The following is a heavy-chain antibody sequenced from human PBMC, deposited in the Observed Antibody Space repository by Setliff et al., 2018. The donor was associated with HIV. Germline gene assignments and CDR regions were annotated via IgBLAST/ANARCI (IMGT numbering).Heavy chain of an antibody. Sequence: SETLSLTCTVSGGSISSYYWSWIRQPAGKGLEWIGRIYTSGSTNYNPSLKSRVTMSVDTSKNQFSLKLSSVTAADTAVRYRARGKGGSGSYPGAGEINPWGQGTLVTVSS. D-gene: IGHD3-10*01. CDR1: GGSISSYY. V-gene: IGHV4-4*07. CDR3: ARGKGGSGSYPGAGEINP. J-gene: IGHJ5*02. CDR2: IYTSGST.